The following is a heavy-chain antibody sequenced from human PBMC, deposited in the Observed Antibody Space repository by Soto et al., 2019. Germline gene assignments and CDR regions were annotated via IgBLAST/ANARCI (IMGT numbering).Heavy chain of an antibody. J-gene: IGHJ4*02. CDR3: ARWGCSGSNCNLNQRSYDL. V-gene: IGHV3-33*03. Sequence: QVQLVESGGGVGQPGRSLRLSCAASGFIFNEYGMHWVRQAPGKGLEWVAVIWHDGSNKYYADSVKGRFTISRDNSKNPMSLLMNCLRAEDTAVYYCARWGCSGSNCNLNQRSYDLWGQGTLVTVSS. CDR2: IWHDGSNK. D-gene: IGHD2-15*01. CDR1: GFIFNEYG.